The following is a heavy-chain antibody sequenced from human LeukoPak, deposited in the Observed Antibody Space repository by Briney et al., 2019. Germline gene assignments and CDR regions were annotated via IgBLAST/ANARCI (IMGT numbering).Heavy chain of an antibody. Sequence: ASVKVSCKASGYTFTSYYMHWVRQAPGQGLEWMGIINPSGGSTSYAQKFQGRVTMTRDTSTSTVYMELSSLTSEVTAVYYCARDGVLRFLEWLSPTYYYYMDVWGKGTTVTVSS. CDR3: ARDGVLRFLEWLSPTYYYYMDV. J-gene: IGHJ6*03. CDR2: INPSGGST. V-gene: IGHV1-46*01. CDR1: GYTFTSYY. D-gene: IGHD3-3*01.